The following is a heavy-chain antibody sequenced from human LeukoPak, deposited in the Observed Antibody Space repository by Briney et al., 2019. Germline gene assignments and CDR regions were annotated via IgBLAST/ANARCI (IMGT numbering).Heavy chain of an antibody. D-gene: IGHD1-1*01. J-gene: IGHJ5*02. CDR3: ARVSPGTNWFDP. Sequence: PSETLSLTCTVSGGSISSSSYYWGWIRQPPGKGLEWIGSIYYSGSTYYNPSLKSRVTISVDTSKNQFSLKLSSVTAADTAVYYCARVSPGTNWFDPWGQGTLVTVSS. V-gene: IGHV4-39*07. CDR1: GGSISSSSYY. CDR2: IYYSGST.